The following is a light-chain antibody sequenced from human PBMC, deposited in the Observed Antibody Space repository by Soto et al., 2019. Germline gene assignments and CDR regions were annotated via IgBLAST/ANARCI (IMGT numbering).Light chain of an antibody. CDR1: QDISNY. J-gene: IGKJ5*01. CDR2: DAS. CDR3: QQYSHLIT. Sequence: DIQMTQSPSSLSASVVDRVTITCRASQDISNYLNWYRQRLGKAPKLQIYDASNLETGVPSRFSGSGSGTDFTFTISSLEPEDIATYYCQQYSHLITFGQGTRLEIK. V-gene: IGKV1-33*01.